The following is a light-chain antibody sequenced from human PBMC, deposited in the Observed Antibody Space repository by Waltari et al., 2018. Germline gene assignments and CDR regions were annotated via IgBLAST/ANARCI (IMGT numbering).Light chain of an antibody. J-gene: IGLJ3*02. V-gene: IGLV2-11*01. CDR2: DVT. Sequence: QSALTQPRSVSGSPGQSVTISCTGTNSDVGGYKYVSWYQLHPGKAPKLMIYDVTKRPSGVSDRFSGSKSGNTASLTISRLQTDDEADYYCCSYAGFSWVFGGGTELTVL. CDR1: NSDVGGYKY. CDR3: CSYAGFSWV.